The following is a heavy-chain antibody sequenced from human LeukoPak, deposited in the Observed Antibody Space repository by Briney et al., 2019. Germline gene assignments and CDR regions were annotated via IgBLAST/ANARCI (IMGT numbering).Heavy chain of an antibody. V-gene: IGHV4-39*07. J-gene: IGHJ5*02. CDR2: IYYSGST. CDR1: GGSISSSSYY. Sequence: SETLSLTCTVSGGSISSSSYYWGWIRQPPGKGLEWIGSIYYSGSTYYNPSLKSRVTISVDTSKNQFSLKLSSVTAADTAVYYCARDRDYYGSGSYYPDWFDPWGQGTLVTVSS. D-gene: IGHD3-10*01. CDR3: ARDRDYYGSGSYYPDWFDP.